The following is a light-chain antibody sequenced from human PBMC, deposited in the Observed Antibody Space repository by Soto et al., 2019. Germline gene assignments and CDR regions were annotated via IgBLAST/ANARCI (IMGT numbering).Light chain of an antibody. V-gene: IGLV1-44*01. CDR3: AAWDDSLNGVV. CDR2: SSN. CDR1: SSNIGSNS. J-gene: IGLJ2*01. Sequence: QSVLTQPPPASGTPGQRVTISCSGSSSNIGSNSVNWYQQLPGTAPKLLMYSSNQRPSGVPDRFSGSKSGTSASLAISGLQSEDEADYYCAAWDDSLNGVVFGGGTKLTVL.